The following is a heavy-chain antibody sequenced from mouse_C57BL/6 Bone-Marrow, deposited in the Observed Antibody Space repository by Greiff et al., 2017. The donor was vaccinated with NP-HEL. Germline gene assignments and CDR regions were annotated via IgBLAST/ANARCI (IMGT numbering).Heavy chain of an antibody. CDR2: IDPSDSYT. CDR1: GYTFTSYW. V-gene: IGHV1-69*01. D-gene: IGHD1-2*01. CDR3: ARWTLLRPLDY. Sequence: QVQLQQPGAELVMPGASVKLSCKASGYTFTSYWMHWVKQRPGQGLEWIGEIDPSDSYTNYNQKFKGKSTLTVDKSSSTAYMQLSSLTSEDSAVYYCARWTLLRPLDYWGQGTTLTVSS. J-gene: IGHJ2*01.